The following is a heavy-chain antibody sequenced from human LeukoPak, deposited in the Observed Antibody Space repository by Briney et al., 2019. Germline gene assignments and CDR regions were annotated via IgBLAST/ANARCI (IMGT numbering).Heavy chain of an antibody. Sequence: PSETLSLTCTVSGGSISRYYWSWIRQHPGNGLEWIGYISYTGSTTYNSSLKSRVTISVDTSKNQFSLKLSSVTAADTAVYYCARVYYSSSYDYWYFDLWGRGTLVTVSS. V-gene: IGHV4-59*01. CDR3: ARVYYSSSYDYWYFDL. CDR2: ISYTGST. J-gene: IGHJ2*01. CDR1: GGSISRYY. D-gene: IGHD6-13*01.